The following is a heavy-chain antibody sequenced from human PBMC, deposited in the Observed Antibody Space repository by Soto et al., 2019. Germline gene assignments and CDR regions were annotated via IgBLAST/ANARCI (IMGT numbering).Heavy chain of an antibody. CDR1: GGTLNSHA. V-gene: IGHV1-69*06. Sequence: QVQLVQSGAEVKKPGSSLKVSCKASGGTLNSHAFSWVRQAPGQGLEWMGGVIPISGTINYAQKFQGRVTITADIYTNTVTMELSSLSSEDTAVYYCAGVGVVTASHLSDWYFDLWGRGTLVTVSS. J-gene: IGHJ2*01. CDR3: AGVGVVTASHLSDWYFDL. CDR2: VIPISGTI. D-gene: IGHD2-21*02.